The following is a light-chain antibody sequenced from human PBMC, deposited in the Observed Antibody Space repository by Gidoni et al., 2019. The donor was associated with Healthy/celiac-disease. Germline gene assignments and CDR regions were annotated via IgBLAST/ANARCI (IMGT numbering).Light chain of an antibody. V-gene: IGKV1-39*01. CDR3: QRNYSTPPT. CDR2: AAS. Sequence: DIQMTQSPSSLSASVGDRVTITCRASQSISSYLNWYQQKPGKAPKLRIYAASSLQSGVPSRFGGSGSGTDFTLTISRLQPEDFAAYYCQRNYSTPPTFGGGTKVEIK. CDR1: QSISSY. J-gene: IGKJ4*01.